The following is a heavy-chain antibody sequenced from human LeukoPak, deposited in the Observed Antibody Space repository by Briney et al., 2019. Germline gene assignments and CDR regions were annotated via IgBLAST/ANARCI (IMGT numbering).Heavy chain of an antibody. Sequence: GSLRLSCAASGFTFSSYSMNWVRQAPGKGLEWVSSISSSSSYIYYADSVKGRFTISRDNAKNSLYLQMNSLRAEDTAVYYCASSLATYDFWSGYFVQGAFDIWGQGTMVTVSS. V-gene: IGHV3-21*01. CDR3: ASSLATYDFWSGYFVQGAFDI. D-gene: IGHD3-3*01. J-gene: IGHJ3*02. CDR2: ISSSSSYI. CDR1: GFTFSSYS.